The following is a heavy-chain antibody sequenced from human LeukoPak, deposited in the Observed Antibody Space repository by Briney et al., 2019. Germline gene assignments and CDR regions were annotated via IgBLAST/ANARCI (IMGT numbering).Heavy chain of an antibody. CDR2: ISTSGGGV. Sequence: GGCLRLSCAASGFTFSSYDMNWGRLAPPKGLEWVSYISTSGGGVSYADSVTVRFTIYSDNATNSLFLQMKSLRAEDTAVYYCASLTGGYCSHGVCSNWGQGTLVTVSS. CDR3: ASLTGGYCSHGVCSN. CDR1: GFTFSSYD. V-gene: IGHV3-48*03. D-gene: IGHD2-8*01. J-gene: IGHJ4*02.